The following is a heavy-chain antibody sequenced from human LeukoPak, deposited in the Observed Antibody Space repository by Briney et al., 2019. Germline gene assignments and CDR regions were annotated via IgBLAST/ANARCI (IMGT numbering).Heavy chain of an antibody. CDR1: GYTFTSYG. V-gene: IGHV1-18*01. Sequence: GASVKVSCKASGYTFTSYGISWVRQAPGQGLEWMGWISAYNGNTNYAQKLQGRVTMTTDTSTSTAYMERRSLRSDDTAVYYCARVAYCGGDCYRLTDYWGQGTLVTVSS. D-gene: IGHD2-21*02. J-gene: IGHJ4*02. CDR2: ISAYNGNT. CDR3: ARVAYCGGDCYRLTDY.